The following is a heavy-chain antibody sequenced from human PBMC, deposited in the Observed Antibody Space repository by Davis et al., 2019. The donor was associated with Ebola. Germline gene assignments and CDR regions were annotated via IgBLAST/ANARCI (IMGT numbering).Heavy chain of an antibody. CDR1: GGSFSGYY. J-gene: IGHJ4*02. CDR3: ARGIEGIVGWGYFDY. D-gene: IGHD1-26*01. V-gene: IGHV4-34*01. Sequence: GSLRLSCAVYGGSFSGYYWSWIRQPPGKGLEWIGEINHSGSTNYNPSLKSRVTISVDTSKNQFSLKLSSVTAADTAVYYCARGIEGIVGWGYFDYWGQGTLVTVSS. CDR2: INHSGST.